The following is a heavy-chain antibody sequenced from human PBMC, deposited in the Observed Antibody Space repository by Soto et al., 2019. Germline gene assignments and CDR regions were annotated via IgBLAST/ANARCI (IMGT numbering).Heavy chain of an antibody. CDR1: RFTFSSYS. CDR2: ISGSGGST. Sequence: PGGSLRLSCAASRFTFSSYSMNWVRQAPGKGLEWVSAISGSGGSTYYADSVKGRFTISRDNSKNTLYLQMNSLRAEDTAVYYCAKDDNWAVAGTSPDYWGQGTLVTVSS. CDR3: AKDDNWAVAGTSPDY. J-gene: IGHJ4*02. V-gene: IGHV3-23*01. D-gene: IGHD6-19*01.